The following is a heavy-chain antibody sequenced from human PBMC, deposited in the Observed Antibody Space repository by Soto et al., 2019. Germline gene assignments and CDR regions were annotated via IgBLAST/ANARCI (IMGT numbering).Heavy chain of an antibody. Sequence: EVQLVESGGGLVQPGGSLRLSCAASGFTFSSYEMNWVRQAPGKGLEWVSYISSSGSTIYYADSVKGRFTISRDNAKNSLYLQMNSLRAEDTAVYYCAREGGCSGGSCYSRFFDYWGQGTLVTVSS. V-gene: IGHV3-48*03. CDR1: GFTFSSYE. CDR3: AREGGCSGGSCYSRFFDY. D-gene: IGHD2-15*01. CDR2: ISSSGSTI. J-gene: IGHJ4*02.